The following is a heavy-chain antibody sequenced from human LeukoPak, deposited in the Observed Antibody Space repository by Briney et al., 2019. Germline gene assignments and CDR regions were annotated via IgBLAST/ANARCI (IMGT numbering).Heavy chain of an antibody. J-gene: IGHJ4*02. D-gene: IGHD3-10*01. CDR1: GFTFRDYY. Sequence: GGSLRLSCAASGFTFRDYYMSWIRQAPGKGLEWISYIYTGVSTIYYTNSVKGRFTISRDNAKNSLYLQMNSLRAEDTAVYYCARDLLDGSGIVGYWGRGTLVTVSS. CDR2: IYTGVSTI. V-gene: IGHV3-11*04. CDR3: ARDLLDGSGIVGY.